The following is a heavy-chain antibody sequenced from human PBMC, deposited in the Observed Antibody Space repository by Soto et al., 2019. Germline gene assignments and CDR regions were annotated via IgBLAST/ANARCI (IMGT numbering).Heavy chain of an antibody. V-gene: IGHV4-39*01. J-gene: IGHJ4*02. Sequence: QLQLQESGPGLVKPSETLSLTCSVSGGSMSSSSYYWGWIRQPPGKGLEWIGSINYSGTTYYNPSLKRRVTISVDTSKNQFSLKLSSVTATDTAVFYCARHEARGVAPAGPGPVDNWGQGTLVTVSS. CDR1: GGSMSSSSYY. D-gene: IGHD2-2*01. CDR2: INYSGTT. CDR3: ARHEARGVAPAGPGPVDN.